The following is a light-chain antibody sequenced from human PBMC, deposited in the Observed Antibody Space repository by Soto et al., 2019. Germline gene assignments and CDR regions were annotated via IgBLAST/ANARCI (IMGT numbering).Light chain of an antibody. CDR3: QQYNSWPRT. Sequence: DIKMTQSPSTLSASVGDRVTITCRASQSISSWLAWYQQKPGKAPKLLIYAASSLQSGVPSRFSGSGSGTEFTLTITTLQSEDFAVYYCQQYNSWPRTFGQGTKV. V-gene: IGKV1-5*01. J-gene: IGKJ1*01. CDR1: QSISSW. CDR2: AAS.